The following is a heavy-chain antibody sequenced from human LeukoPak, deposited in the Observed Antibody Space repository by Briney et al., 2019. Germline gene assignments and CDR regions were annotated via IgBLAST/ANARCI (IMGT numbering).Heavy chain of an antibody. CDR2: INPVGGAT. Sequence: ASVKVSCKASGYTFTANYIHWVRQAPGQGLEWMGWINPVGGATFYAQKFRDRVTVTRDTSINTAYMELSRLRSDDTAVYYCVRDLSRVAGTYYFDYWGQGTLVTVSS. D-gene: IGHD6-19*01. CDR1: GYTFTANY. CDR3: VRDLSRVAGTYYFDY. V-gene: IGHV1-2*02. J-gene: IGHJ4*02.